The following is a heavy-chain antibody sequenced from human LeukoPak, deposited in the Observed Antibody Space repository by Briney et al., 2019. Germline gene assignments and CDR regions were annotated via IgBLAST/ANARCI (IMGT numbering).Heavy chain of an antibody. D-gene: IGHD3-10*01. J-gene: IGHJ5*02. V-gene: IGHV1-24*01. CDR3: ATVRTRGLLRGNWFDP. CDR2: FDPEDGET. CDR1: GYTLTDLS. Sequence: ASVKVSCKVSGYTLTDLSMHWVRQAPAKGLEWMGGFDPEDGETIYAQKFQGRVTMTEDTSINTAYMVLSSLRSEDTAVYYCATVRTRGLLRGNWFDPWGQGTLVTVSS.